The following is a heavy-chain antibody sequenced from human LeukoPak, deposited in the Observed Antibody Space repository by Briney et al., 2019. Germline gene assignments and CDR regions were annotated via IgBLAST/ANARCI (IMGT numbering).Heavy chain of an antibody. V-gene: IGHV3-30*02. D-gene: IGHD7-27*01. J-gene: IGHJ4*02. CDR1: GFIFSSYG. Sequence: PGGSLRLSCAASGFIFSSYGMHWVRQAPGKGLEWVAFIRYDGSNTYYADSVKGRFTISRDNSKNTLYLQMNSLRVEDTAVYYCTKGEWGDNWGQGALVTVSS. CDR2: IRYDGSNT. CDR3: TKGEWGDN.